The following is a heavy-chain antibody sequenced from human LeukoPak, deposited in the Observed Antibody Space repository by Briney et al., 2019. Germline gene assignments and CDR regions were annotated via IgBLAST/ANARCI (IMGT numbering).Heavy chain of an antibody. CDR1: GGSISSSNYY. CDR3: ARNSSDPYSSSVKRYNWFDP. J-gene: IGHJ5*02. D-gene: IGHD6-13*01. V-gene: IGHV4-39*01. CDR2: IYYSGST. Sequence: SETLSLTCSVSGGSISSSNYYWGWIRQPPGKGLEWIGSIYYSGSTHYNPSLKSRVTISVDTSKNQFSLKLSSVTAADTAVYHCARNSSDPYSSSVKRYNWFDPWGQGTLVTVSS.